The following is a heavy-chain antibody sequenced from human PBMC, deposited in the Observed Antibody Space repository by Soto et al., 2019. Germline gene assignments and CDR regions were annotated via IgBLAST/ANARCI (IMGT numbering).Heavy chain of an antibody. D-gene: IGHD6-6*01. Sequence: QVQLVQSGAEVKKPGSSVKVSCKASGGTFSSYAISWVRQAPGQRLEWMGGIIPIFGTANYAQKFQGRVTITADESTSTAYMELRSLRSEDTAVYYCARVKGYSSSSVGWFDPWGQGTLVTVSS. V-gene: IGHV1-69*01. J-gene: IGHJ5*02. CDR1: GGTFSSYA. CDR3: ARVKGYSSSSVGWFDP. CDR2: IIPIFGTA.